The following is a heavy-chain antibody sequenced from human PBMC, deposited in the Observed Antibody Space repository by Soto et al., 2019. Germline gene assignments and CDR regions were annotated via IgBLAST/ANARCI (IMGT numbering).Heavy chain of an antibody. CDR2: FDPEDGET. CDR3: ATERQYGSGSRWFDP. CDR1: GYTLTELS. Sequence: ASVKVSCKVSGYTLTELSMHWVRQAPGKGLEWMGGFDPEDGETIYAQKFQGRVAMTEDTSTDTAYMELSSLRSEDTAVYYCATERQYGSGSRWFDPWGQGTLVTVSS. D-gene: IGHD3-10*01. V-gene: IGHV1-24*01. J-gene: IGHJ5*02.